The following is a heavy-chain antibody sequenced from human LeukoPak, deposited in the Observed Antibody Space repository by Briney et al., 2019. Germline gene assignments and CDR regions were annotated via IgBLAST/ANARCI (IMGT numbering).Heavy chain of an antibody. J-gene: IGHJ3*02. CDR2: ISSSSSYI. V-gene: IGHV3-21*01. Sequence: GGSLRLSCAASGFTFSSYSMNWLRQAPGKGLECFSSISSSSSYIYYADSVKGRFTISRDNAKNSLYLQMNSLRAEDTAVYYCARGNPPLNVDTAMGPGAFDIWGQGTMVTVSS. CDR1: GFTFSSYS. D-gene: IGHD5-18*01. CDR3: ARGNPPLNVDTAMGPGAFDI.